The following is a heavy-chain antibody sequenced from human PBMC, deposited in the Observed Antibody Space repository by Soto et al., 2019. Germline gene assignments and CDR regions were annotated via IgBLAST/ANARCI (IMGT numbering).Heavy chain of an antibody. CDR1: GFTFNTFD. CDR3: VKGAWLDY. CDR2: LRGTAGST. V-gene: IGHV3-23*01. J-gene: IGHJ4*02. Sequence: GGSLRLSCAASGFTFNTFDMTWVRQAAGKGLEWVSLLRGTAGSTHYADSVKGRFTISRDNSKNTLYLQMNSLRVEDTAVYFCVKGAWLDYWGQGNMVTVSS.